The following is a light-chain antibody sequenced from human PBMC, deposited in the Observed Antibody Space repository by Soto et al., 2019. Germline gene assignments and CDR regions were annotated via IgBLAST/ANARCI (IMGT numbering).Light chain of an antibody. CDR2: GAS. CDR1: QSVSSSC. CDR3: QQYGSSPEYT. V-gene: IGKV3-20*01. Sequence: ETVLTQSPGTLSLSPGERATLSCRASQSVSSSCLAWYQQKPGQAPRLLIYGASSRATGIPDRFSGSGSGTDFTLTISRLEPEDFAVYYCQQYGSSPEYTFGQGTKVDIK. J-gene: IGKJ2*01.